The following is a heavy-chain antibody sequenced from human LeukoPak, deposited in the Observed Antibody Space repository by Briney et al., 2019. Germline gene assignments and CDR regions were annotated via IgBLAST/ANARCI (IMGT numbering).Heavy chain of an antibody. CDR3: ARSGRWLQLEGFDY. CDR1: GGSISSYY. Sequence: SETLSLTCTVSGGSISSYYWSWIRQPPGKGLEWIGYIYYSGNTNYNPSLKSRVTISVDTSKNQFSLKLSSVTAADTAVYYCARSGRWLQLEGFDYWGQGTLVTVSS. D-gene: IGHD5-24*01. CDR2: IYYSGNT. V-gene: IGHV4-59*01. J-gene: IGHJ4*02.